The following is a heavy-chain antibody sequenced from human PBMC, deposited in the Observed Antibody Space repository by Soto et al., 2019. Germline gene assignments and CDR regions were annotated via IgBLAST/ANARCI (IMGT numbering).Heavy chain of an antibody. Sequence: QVQLQESGPGLVKPSQTLSLTCTVSGGSISRGGYSWSWIRQHPGNGLEWIGYIFYSGSTYYNPSLKSRVTISVDTSKNQFSPKLRTVTAADTAVYYCAGESGIVGATAADYWGQGTLVTVAS. CDR2: IFYSGST. V-gene: IGHV4-31*03. J-gene: IGHJ4*02. CDR1: GGSISRGGYS. CDR3: AGESGIVGATAADY. D-gene: IGHD1-26*01.